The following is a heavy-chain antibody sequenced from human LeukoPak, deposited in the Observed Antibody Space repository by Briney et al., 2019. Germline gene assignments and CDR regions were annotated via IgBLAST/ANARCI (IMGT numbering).Heavy chain of an antibody. V-gene: IGHV1-8*02. CDR1: GYTFTNYA. J-gene: IGHJ6*03. CDR2: MNPNSGNT. D-gene: IGHD1-26*01. CDR3: ARSVPRSWPTLYYYYYYYMDV. Sequence: ASVKVSCKASGYTFTNYAMHWVRQAPGQSLEWMGWMNPNSGNTGYAQKFQGRVTMTRNTSISTAYMELSSLRSEDTAVYYCARSVPRSWPTLYYYYYYYMDVWGKGTTVTISS.